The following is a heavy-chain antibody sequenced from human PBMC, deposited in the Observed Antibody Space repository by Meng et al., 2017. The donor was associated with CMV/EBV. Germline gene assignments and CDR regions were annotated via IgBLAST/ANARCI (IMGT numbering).Heavy chain of an antibody. CDR3: AKDHVVVVPAAIPDYYYYGMDA. D-gene: IGHD2-2*02. J-gene: IGHJ6*02. CDR2: IRYDGSNK. CDR1: GFTFSSYG. Sequence: GGSLRLSCAASGFTFSSYGMHWVRQAPGKGLEWVAFIRYDGSNKYYADSVKGRFTISRDNSKNTLYLQMNSLRAEDTAVYYCAKDHVVVVPAAIPDYYYYGMDAWGQGTTVTVSS. V-gene: IGHV3-30*02.